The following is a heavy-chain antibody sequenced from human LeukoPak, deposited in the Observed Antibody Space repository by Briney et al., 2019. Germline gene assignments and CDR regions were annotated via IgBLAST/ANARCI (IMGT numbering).Heavy chain of an antibody. D-gene: IGHD3-16*01. Sequence: GGSLRLSCAASGFTFSSYGMHWVRQAPGKGLEWEAVISYDGSNKYYADSVKGRFTISRDNSKNTLYLQMNSLRAEDTAVYYCAKDRSAGGYYYYYGMDVWGQGTTVTVSS. J-gene: IGHJ6*02. V-gene: IGHV3-30*18. CDR3: AKDRSAGGYYYYYGMDV. CDR2: ISYDGSNK. CDR1: GFTFSSYG.